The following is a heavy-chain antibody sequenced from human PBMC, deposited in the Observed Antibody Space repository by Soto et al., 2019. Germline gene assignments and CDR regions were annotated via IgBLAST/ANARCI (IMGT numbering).Heavy chain of an antibody. J-gene: IGHJ5*02. V-gene: IGHV1-3*01. D-gene: IGHD4-17*01. Sequence: VKVSCKASGYTFTSYAMHWVRQAPGQRLEWMGWINAGNGNTKYSQKFQGRVTITRDTSASTAYMELSSLRSEDTAVYYCARDTGGYGDSDNWFDPWGQGTLVTVSS. CDR1: GYTFTSYA. CDR2: INAGNGNT. CDR3: ARDTGGYGDSDNWFDP.